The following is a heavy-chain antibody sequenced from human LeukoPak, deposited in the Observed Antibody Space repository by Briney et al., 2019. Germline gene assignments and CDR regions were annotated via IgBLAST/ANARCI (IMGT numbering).Heavy chain of an antibody. V-gene: IGHV1-69*06. CDR1: GGIFGSYA. Sequence: SVKVSCKGSGGIFGSYAINWVRQAPGQGLEWLGRIIPIFDTPNYAQTFQGRVTISADKSTRTVYMELTSLRSEDTALYYCAKGSRLREAGSYRFWGQGTLVTVSS. CDR2: IIPIFDTP. J-gene: IGHJ4*02. D-gene: IGHD3-16*02. CDR3: AKGSRLREAGSYRF.